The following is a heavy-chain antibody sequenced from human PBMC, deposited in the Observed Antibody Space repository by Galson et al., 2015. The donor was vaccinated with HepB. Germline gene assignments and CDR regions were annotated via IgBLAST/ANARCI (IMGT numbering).Heavy chain of an antibody. D-gene: IGHD5-12*01. J-gene: IGHJ1*01. CDR1: GYTFNSYG. Sequence: SVKVSCKASGYTFNSYGISWVRQAPGQGLEWMGWVSAYNGDTESAQTFQDRVIMTTETSTTTAYLELRSLTSDDTAVYYCTKDRPFLSVAPTLYYLYHWGQGTLVTVSS. CDR2: VSAYNGDT. V-gene: IGHV1-18*01. CDR3: TKDRPFLSVAPTLYYLYH.